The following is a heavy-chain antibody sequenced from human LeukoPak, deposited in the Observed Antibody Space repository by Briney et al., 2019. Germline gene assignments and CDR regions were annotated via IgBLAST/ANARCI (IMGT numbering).Heavy chain of an antibody. CDR1: GGSYSVYH. Sequence: SDTVSLTCAVYGGSYSVYHWMWTRQPPGRGLEWIGEINHSGSTNYNPSLESRVHISVDTSKNQFSLKLSSVTAADTAVYYCARGRLLGFGELYVYCGQGTLGTVSS. D-gene: IGHD3-10*01. CDR2: INHSGST. CDR3: ARGRLLGFGELYVY. J-gene: IGHJ4*02. V-gene: IGHV4-34*01.